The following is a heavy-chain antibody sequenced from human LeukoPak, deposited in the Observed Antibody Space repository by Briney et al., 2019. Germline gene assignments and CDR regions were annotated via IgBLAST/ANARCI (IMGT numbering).Heavy chain of an antibody. J-gene: IGHJ4*02. CDR2: ISAYNGNT. V-gene: IGHV1-18*01. CDR1: ETSFNTDG. D-gene: IGHD3-3*01. CDR3: ARDLGQFFKCEY. Sequence: ASVKVSCKDSETSFNTDGCVQVIQPPGQGLEWMGWISAYNGNTNYAQKFQGRVTMTTDTSTTTAYMELRSLRSDDTAVYYCARDLGQFFKCEYWGQGTLVTVSS.